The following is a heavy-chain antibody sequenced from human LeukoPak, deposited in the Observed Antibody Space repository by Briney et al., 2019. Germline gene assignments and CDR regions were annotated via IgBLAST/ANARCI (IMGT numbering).Heavy chain of an antibody. J-gene: IGHJ4*02. CDR2: INPNSGDT. D-gene: IGHD5-12*01. CDR3: AKNPYEYYFGY. CDR1: GYTFTGYY. Sequence: GASVKVSCKASGYTFTGYYMHWVRQAPGQGLEWMGWINPNSGDTNYAQKFQGRVTMTRDTSINIGYMELSRLRTDDTAVYFCAKNPYEYYFGYWGQGTLVTVSS. V-gene: IGHV1-2*02.